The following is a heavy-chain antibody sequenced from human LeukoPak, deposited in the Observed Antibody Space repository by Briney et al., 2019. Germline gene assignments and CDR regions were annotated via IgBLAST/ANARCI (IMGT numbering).Heavy chain of an antibody. CDR1: GCTFTSYG. CDR2: ISAYNGNT. Sequence: ASVKVSCKASGCTFTSYGISWVRQAPGQGLEWMGWISAYNGNTNYAQKLQGRVTMTTDTSTSTAYMELRSLRSDDTAVYYCARGLTTVTTGYYYMDVWGKGTTVTVSS. J-gene: IGHJ6*03. D-gene: IGHD4-17*01. CDR3: ARGLTTVTTGYYYMDV. V-gene: IGHV1-18*01.